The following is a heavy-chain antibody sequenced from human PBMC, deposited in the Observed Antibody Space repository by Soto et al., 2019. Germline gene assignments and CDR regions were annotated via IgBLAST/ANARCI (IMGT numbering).Heavy chain of an antibody. V-gene: IGHV1-18*01. Sequence: ASVKVSCKASGYTFTIYGISWVLQAPGQGLEWMGWISAYNGNTNYAQKLQGRVTMTTDTSTSTAYMELRSLRSDDTAVYYCARGQESITIFGVGLDGFDIWGQGTMVTVSS. CDR1: GYTFTIYG. CDR3: ARGQESITIFGVGLDGFDI. D-gene: IGHD3-3*01. CDR2: ISAYNGNT. J-gene: IGHJ3*02.